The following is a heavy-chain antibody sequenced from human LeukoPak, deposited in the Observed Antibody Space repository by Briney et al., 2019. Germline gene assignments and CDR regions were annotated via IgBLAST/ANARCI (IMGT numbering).Heavy chain of an antibody. CDR2: INHSGST. J-gene: IGHJ4*02. V-gene: IGHV4-34*01. D-gene: IGHD5-12*01. CDR3: ARGEWLRSWFGY. CDR1: GGSFSGYY. Sequence: PSETLSLTCAVYGGSFSGYYWIWIRQPPGKGREWIGEINHSGSTNYNPSLKSRVTISVDTSKNQFSLKMSSVTAADTAVYYCARGEWLRSWFGYWGQGTLVTVSS.